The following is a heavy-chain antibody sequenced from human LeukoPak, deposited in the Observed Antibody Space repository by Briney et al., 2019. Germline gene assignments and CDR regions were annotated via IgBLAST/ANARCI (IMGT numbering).Heavy chain of an antibody. V-gene: IGHV3-74*01. D-gene: IGHD3-16*01. J-gene: IGHJ4*02. CDR3: ATDGAYGLTH. Sequence: PGGSLRLSCAASGVSFSTTWMHWVRQAHENGLMWVSYVSSDGSRTYADSVKGRFTVSRDNNKDMVYLQMSSLRAEDTAVYYCATDGAYGLTHWGQGTLVTVSS. CDR2: VSSDGSRT. CDR1: GVSFSTTW.